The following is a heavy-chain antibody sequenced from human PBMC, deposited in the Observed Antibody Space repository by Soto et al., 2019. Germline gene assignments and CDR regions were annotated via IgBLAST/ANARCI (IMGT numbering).Heavy chain of an antibody. CDR1: GFTFSTYW. CDR2: IKQNGSEK. J-gene: IGHJ4*02. CDR3: ARGLGVVNPEGY. D-gene: IGHD3-3*01. Sequence: EAQLVESGGGLVQPGGSLRLSCAASGFTFSTYWMSWVRQAPGKGLEWVANIKQNGSEKYYVDSVKGRFTISRDDARNSLYLQMNSLKDEDTAMYYCARGLGVVNPEGYWGQGTLVTVSS. V-gene: IGHV3-7*04.